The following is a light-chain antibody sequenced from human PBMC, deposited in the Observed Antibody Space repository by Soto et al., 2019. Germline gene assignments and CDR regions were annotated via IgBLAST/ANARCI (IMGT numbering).Light chain of an antibody. CDR1: SSDVGAYNL. Sequence: QSVLTQPASVSGSPVQSVTISCTGISSDVGAYNLVSWYQQYPGKAPKLMIYEVSNRPSGVSNRFSGSKSGNTASLTISGLQAEDEADYYCCTTYEGGGKYVFGTGTKVTV. J-gene: IGLJ1*01. CDR3: CTTYEGGGKYV. CDR2: EVS. V-gene: IGLV2-14*01.